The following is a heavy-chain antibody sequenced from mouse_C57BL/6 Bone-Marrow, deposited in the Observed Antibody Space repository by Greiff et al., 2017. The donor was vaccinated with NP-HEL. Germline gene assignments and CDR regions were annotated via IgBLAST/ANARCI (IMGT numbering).Heavy chain of an antibody. CDR3: ARSEIYYDYEGYFDV. CDR2: INPSNGGT. D-gene: IGHD2-4*01. CDR1: GYTFTSYW. J-gene: IGHJ1*03. V-gene: IGHV1-53*01. Sequence: QVQLKQPGTELVKPGASVKLSCKASGYTFTSYWMHWVKQRPGQGLEWIGNINPSNGGTNYNEKFKSKATLTVDKSSSTAYMQLSSRTSEDSAVYYCARSEIYYDYEGYFDVWGTGTTVTVSS.